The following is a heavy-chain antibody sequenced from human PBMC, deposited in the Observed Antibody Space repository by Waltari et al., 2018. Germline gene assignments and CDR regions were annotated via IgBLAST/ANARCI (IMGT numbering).Heavy chain of an antibody. J-gene: IGHJ4*02. Sequence: EVQLLESGGGLVQPGGSLRLSCAASGFTFSSYAMSWVHQAPGKGLEWVSAISGSGGSTYYADSVKGRFTISRDNSKNTLYLQMNSLRAEDTAVYYCAKDLGMIVVVPAHDYWGQGTLVTVSS. D-gene: IGHD2-2*01. V-gene: IGHV3-23*01. CDR3: AKDLGMIVVVPAHDY. CDR1: GFTFSSYA. CDR2: ISGSGGST.